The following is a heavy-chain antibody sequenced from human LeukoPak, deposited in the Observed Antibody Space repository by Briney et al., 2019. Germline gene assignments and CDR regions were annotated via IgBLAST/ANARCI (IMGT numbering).Heavy chain of an antibody. Sequence: ASVKVSCKASGYTFTSYGISWVRQAPGQGLEWLGWISTYKGDPKYAQKVQGRVTMSTDTSTSTAYMELRSLRSDDTAVYYCARDAVVGATLRGAFFYWFDPRGQGTLVTVSS. V-gene: IGHV1-18*01. J-gene: IGHJ5*02. CDR1: GYTFTSYG. CDR3: ARDAVVGATLRGAFFYWFDP. CDR2: ISTYKGDP. D-gene: IGHD1-26*01.